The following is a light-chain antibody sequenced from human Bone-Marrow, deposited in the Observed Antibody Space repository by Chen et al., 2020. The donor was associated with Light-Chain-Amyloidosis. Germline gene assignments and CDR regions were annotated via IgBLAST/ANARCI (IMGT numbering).Light chain of an antibody. CDR2: KAS. Sequence: DIQMTQSPSTLSASVGDSVTITCRGSQSLDNWLAWYQQKPVKAPKLLIYKASTLVSGVPSRFSGRGSGTEFTLTISSLQPDDFATYYCQQYNTRSITFGQGTRLEIK. V-gene: IGKV1-5*03. J-gene: IGKJ5*01. CDR1: QSLDNW. CDR3: QQYNTRSIT.